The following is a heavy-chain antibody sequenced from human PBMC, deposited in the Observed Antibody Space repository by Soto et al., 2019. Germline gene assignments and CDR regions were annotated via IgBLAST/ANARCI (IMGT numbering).Heavy chain of an antibody. V-gene: IGHV3-30*03. CDR3: ARGEQLEGYYYYGMDV. D-gene: IGHD6-6*01. Sequence: GGSLRLSCAASGFTFSSYGMHWVRQAPGKGLEWVAVISYDGSNKYYADSVKGRFTISRDNSKNTLYLQMSSLRAEDTAVYYCARGEQLEGYYYYGMDVWGQGTTVTVSS. J-gene: IGHJ6*02. CDR1: GFTFSSYG. CDR2: ISYDGSNK.